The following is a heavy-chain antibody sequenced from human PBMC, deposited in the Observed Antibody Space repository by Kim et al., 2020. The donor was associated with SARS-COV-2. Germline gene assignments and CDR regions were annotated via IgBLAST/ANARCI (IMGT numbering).Heavy chain of an antibody. D-gene: IGHD6-13*01. CDR2: A. Sequence: ANYAQEFRGRGTITADESTSTAYMELSSLRSEDTAVYYCARAAAGFWFDPWGQGTLVTVSS. J-gene: IGHJ5*02. V-gene: IGHV1-69*01. CDR3: ARAAAGFWFDP.